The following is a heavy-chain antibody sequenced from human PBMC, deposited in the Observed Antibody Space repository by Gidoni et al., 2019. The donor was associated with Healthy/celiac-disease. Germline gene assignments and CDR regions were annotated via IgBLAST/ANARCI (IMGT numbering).Heavy chain of an antibody. D-gene: IGHD4-17*01. CDR2: ST. J-gene: IGHJ4*02. Sequence: STYYNPSLKSRVTISVDTSKNQFSLKLSSVTAADTAVYYCARQGYGGNQYYFDYWGQGTLVTVSS. CDR3: ARQGYGGNQYYFDY. V-gene: IGHV4-39*01.